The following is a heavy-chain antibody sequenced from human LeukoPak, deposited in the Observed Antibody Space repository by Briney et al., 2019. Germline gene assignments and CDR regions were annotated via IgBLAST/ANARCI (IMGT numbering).Heavy chain of an antibody. V-gene: IGHV4-34*01. CDR3: ARDRSGGTYYVY. D-gene: IGHD1-26*01. J-gene: IGHJ4*02. Sequence: PSETLSLTCAVYGGSFSGYYWSWIRQPPGKGLEWIGEINHSGSTNYNPSLKSRVTISVDTSKNQFSLKLSSVTAADTAVYYCARDRSGGTYYVYWGQGTLVTVSS. CDR1: GGSFSGYY. CDR2: INHSGST.